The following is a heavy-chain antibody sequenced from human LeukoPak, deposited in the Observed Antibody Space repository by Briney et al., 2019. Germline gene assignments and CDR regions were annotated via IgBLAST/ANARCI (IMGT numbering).Heavy chain of an antibody. J-gene: IGHJ4*02. V-gene: IGHV3-48*03. CDR3: VTGLQRGAGSYDY. CDR1: GFTFSSYE. D-gene: IGHD2-15*01. Sequence: GGSLRLSCAASGFTFSSYEMNWVRQAPGKGLEWVSYISRSGSTIYYADSVKGRFTISRDKAKNSLYLQMNSLRAEDTAVYYCVTGLQRGAGSYDYWGQGTLVTVSS. CDR2: ISRSGSTI.